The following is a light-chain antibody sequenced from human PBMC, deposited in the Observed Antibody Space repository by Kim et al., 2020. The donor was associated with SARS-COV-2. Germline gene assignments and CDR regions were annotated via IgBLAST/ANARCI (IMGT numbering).Light chain of an antibody. Sequence: DIQMTQSPSSLSASVGDRVTITCRASQSISNCLAWYQQKPGKVPKLLIYAASALQEGVPSRFSGSGSGTDFTLTISSLQPEDFATYYCQQYNNDPRTFGQGTKVDIK. CDR1: QSISNC. CDR2: AAS. J-gene: IGKJ1*01. CDR3: QQYNNDPRT. V-gene: IGKV1-27*01.